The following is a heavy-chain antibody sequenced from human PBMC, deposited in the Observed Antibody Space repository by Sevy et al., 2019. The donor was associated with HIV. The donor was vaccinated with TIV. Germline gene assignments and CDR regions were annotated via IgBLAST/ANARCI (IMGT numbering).Heavy chain of an antibody. J-gene: IGHJ4*02. CDR2: IKSKTDGGTT. CDR3: TTDSRITGTDY. D-gene: IGHD1-20*01. V-gene: IGHV3-15*01. CDR1: GFTFSNAW. Sequence: GGSLRLSCAASGFTFSNAWMSWVRQAPGKGLEWVGRIKSKTDGGTTDYAAPVKGKFTISRDDSKNTLYLQMNSLKTEDTAVYYCTTDSRITGTDYWGQGTLVTVSS.